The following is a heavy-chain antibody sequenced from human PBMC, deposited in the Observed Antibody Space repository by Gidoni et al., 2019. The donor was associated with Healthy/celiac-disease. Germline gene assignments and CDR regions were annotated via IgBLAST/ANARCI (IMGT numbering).Heavy chain of an antibody. CDR2: IWYDGSNK. CDR1: GFTFSSYG. V-gene: IGHV3-33*01. D-gene: IGHD2-15*01. J-gene: IGHJ1*01. Sequence: QVQLVESGGGVVQPGRSLRLSCAASGFTFSSYGMHWDRQAPGKGLAWVAVIWYDGSNKYYADSVKGRFTISRDNSKNTLYLQMNSLRAEDTAVYYCAREGPGYCSGGSCYSGAEYFQHWGQGTLVTVSS. CDR3: AREGPGYCSGGSCYSGAEYFQH.